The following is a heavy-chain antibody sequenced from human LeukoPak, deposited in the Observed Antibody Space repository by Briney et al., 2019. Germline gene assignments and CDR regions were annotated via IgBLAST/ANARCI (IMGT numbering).Heavy chain of an antibody. J-gene: IGHJ6*02. D-gene: IGHD3-22*01. V-gene: IGHV1-8*01. CDR3: ARVTGPYDSSGYYKLDGMDV. Sequence: GASVKVSCKASGYTFTSYDINRVRQATGQGPEWTGGMNPNSGNTGYAQKLQGRVTMTTDTSTSTAYMELRSLRSDDTAVYYCARVTGPYDSSGYYKLDGMDVWGQGTTVTVSS. CDR1: GYTFTSYD. CDR2: MNPNSGNT.